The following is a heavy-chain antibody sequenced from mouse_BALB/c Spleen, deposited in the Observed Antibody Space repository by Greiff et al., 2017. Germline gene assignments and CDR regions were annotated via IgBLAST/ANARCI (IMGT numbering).Heavy chain of an antibody. D-gene: IGHD1-1*01. J-gene: IGHJ2*01. CDR1: GFNIKDYY. CDR2: IDPENGDT. Sequence: EVQLQQSGAELVRSGASVKLSCTASGFNIKDYYMHWVKQRPEQGLEWIGWIDPENGDTEYAPKFQGKATMTADTSSNTAYLQLSSLTSEDTAVYYCNALYGSSYDLDDWGQGTTLTVSS. V-gene: IGHV14-4*02. CDR3: NALYGSSYDLDD.